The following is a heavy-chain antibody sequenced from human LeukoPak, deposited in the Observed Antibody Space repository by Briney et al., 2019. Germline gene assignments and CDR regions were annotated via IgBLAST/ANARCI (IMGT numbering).Heavy chain of an antibody. CDR2: IGSSSSTI. Sequence: GGSLRLSCAASGFNFNTYAMNWVRQAPGKGLEWISYIGSSSSTIYYADSVRGRFSISRDNAKNSVYLEMNSPGDEDTAFYYCTRVGGFQLPKFDYWGRGTLVTVSS. D-gene: IGHD3-16*01. V-gene: IGHV3-48*02. CDR1: GFNFNTYA. CDR3: TRVGGFQLPKFDY. J-gene: IGHJ4*02.